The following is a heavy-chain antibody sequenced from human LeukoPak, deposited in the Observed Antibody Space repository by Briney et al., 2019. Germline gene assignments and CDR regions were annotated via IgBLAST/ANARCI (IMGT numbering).Heavy chain of an antibody. Sequence: GASVRVSCKASGGTFSSYAISWVRQAPGQGLEWMGGIIPIFGTANYAQKFQGRVTITADESTSTAYMELSSLRSEDTAVYYCARGGQVSSGPKSLPYYYYMDVWGKGTTVTISS. V-gene: IGHV1-69*13. CDR1: GGTFSSYA. CDR2: IIPIFGTA. CDR3: ARGGQVSSGPKSLPYYYYMDV. D-gene: IGHD3-22*01. J-gene: IGHJ6*03.